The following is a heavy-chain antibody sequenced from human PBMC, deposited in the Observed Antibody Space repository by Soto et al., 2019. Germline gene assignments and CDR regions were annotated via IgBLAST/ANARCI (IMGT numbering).Heavy chain of an antibody. Sequence: EVQVVETGGGLVQPGGSLRLSCAASGFTFSAYAMHWVRQVPGKGLEYVSAITSVGISTYYADSVKGRFTISRDNSKNMLYLQMGSLRAEDMAVYYCARDVGGTFPSIMDVWGQGTTVTVSS. V-gene: IGHV3-64*07. CDR1: GFTFSAYA. D-gene: IGHD2-15*01. CDR2: ITSVGIST. CDR3: ARDVGGTFPSIMDV. J-gene: IGHJ6*02.